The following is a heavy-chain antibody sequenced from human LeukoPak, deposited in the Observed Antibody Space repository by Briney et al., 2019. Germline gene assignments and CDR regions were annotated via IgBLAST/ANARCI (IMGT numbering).Heavy chain of an antibody. J-gene: IGHJ3*02. Sequence: GGSLRLSCAASGFTFSSYSMNWVRQAPGKGLEWVSSISSSSSYMYYADSVKGRFTISRDNAKNSLYLQMNSLRAEDTAVYYCARELGATDAFDIWGQGTMVTVSS. CDR1: GFTFSSYS. CDR2: ISSSSSYM. CDR3: ARELGATDAFDI. V-gene: IGHV3-21*01. D-gene: IGHD1-26*01.